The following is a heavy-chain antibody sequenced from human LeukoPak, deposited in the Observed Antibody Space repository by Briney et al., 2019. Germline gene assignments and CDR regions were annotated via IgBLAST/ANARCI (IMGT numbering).Heavy chain of an antibody. Sequence: QPGGSLRLSCAASGFTFSSYGMHWVRQAPGKGLEWVAFIRYDGSNKYYADSVKGRFTISRDNSKNTLYLQMNSLRAEDTAVYYCAAYYDFWSGYYTGSNAFDIWGQGTMVTVSS. CDR3: AAYYDFWSGYYTGSNAFDI. D-gene: IGHD3-3*01. V-gene: IGHV3-30*02. CDR1: GFTFSSYG. CDR2: IRYDGSNK. J-gene: IGHJ3*02.